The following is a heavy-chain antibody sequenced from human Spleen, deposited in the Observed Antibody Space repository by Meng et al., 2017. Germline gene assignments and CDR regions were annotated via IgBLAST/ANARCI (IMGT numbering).Heavy chain of an antibody. CDR2: ISGSGGST. J-gene: IGHJ3*02. D-gene: IGHD3-9*01. CDR3: AKDRGYDILTGLDAFDI. CDR1: GFTFSSYA. Sequence: GGSLRLSCAASGFTFSSYAMSWVRQAPGKGLEWVSAISGSGGSTYYADSVKGRFTISRDNSKNTLYLQMNSLRAEDTAVYYCAKDRGYDILTGLDAFDIWGQGTMVTVSS. V-gene: IGHV3-23*01.